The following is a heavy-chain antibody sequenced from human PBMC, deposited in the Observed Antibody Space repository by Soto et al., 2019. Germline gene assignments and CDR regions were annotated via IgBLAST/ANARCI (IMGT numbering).Heavy chain of an antibody. CDR3: ATPRGGGGYWGQGTLVTVSSDV. J-gene: IGHJ6*02. CDR2: IYSGGYT. Sequence: EVQLVESGGGLIQPGGSLRLSCAVSGFTVSNNYMSWVRQAPGNGLEGVSVIYSGGYTAYGDSVKGRFTISRDNSKNTLYLQKERLRAGAAACFCGATPRGGGGYWGQGTLVTVSSDVWGQGTTVTVSS. V-gene: IGHV3-53*01. D-gene: IGHD1-26*01. CDR1: GFTVSNNY.